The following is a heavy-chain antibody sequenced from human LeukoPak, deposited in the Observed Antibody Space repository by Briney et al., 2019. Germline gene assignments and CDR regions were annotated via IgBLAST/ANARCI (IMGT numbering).Heavy chain of an antibody. CDR3: ARLGGYSYGPYFDY. V-gene: IGHV1-18*01. CDR1: GYTFTSYA. CDR2: ISAYNGNT. Sequence: ASVKVSCKASGYTFTSYAMNWVRQAPGQGLEWMGWISAYNGNTNYAQKLQGRVTMTTDTSTSTAYMELRSLRSDDTAVYYCARLGGYSYGPYFDYWGQGTLVTVSS. D-gene: IGHD5-18*01. J-gene: IGHJ4*02.